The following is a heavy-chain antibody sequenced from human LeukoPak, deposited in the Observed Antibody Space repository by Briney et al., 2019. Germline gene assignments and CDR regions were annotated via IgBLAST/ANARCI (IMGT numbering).Heavy chain of an antibody. Sequence: GGSLRLSCAASGFTFSNYVMNWVRQAPGKGLEWVSGISGSGGGTYYADSVKGRFTISRDNSKNTLYLQMNSLRAEDTAVYYCARGPVTTFGYWGQGTLVTVSS. CDR3: ARGPVTTFGY. D-gene: IGHD4-17*01. V-gene: IGHV3-23*01. CDR2: ISGSGGGT. J-gene: IGHJ4*02. CDR1: GFTFSNYV.